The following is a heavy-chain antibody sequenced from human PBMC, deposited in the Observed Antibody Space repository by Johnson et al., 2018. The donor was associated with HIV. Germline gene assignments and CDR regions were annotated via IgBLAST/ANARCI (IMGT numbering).Heavy chain of an antibody. CDR1: GFTFRSYT. V-gene: IGHV3-30*14. CDR3: ARVGYGVLLWFGVDDAFDI. D-gene: IGHD3-10*01. J-gene: IGHJ3*02. Sequence: QEKLVESGGGVVHPGRSLRLSCAASGFTFRSYTMHWVRQAPGKGLEWVAVISFDGANTYYADSVKGRFTISRDNSKNTLYLQMNTLRAEDTAVYYCARVGYGVLLWFGVDDAFDIWGQGTMVTVSS. CDR2: ISFDGANT.